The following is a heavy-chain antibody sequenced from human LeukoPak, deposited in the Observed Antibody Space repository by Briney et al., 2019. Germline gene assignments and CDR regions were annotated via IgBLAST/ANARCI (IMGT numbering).Heavy chain of an antibody. J-gene: IGHJ5*02. Sequence: GGSLRLFCADSGFTFSSYAMGWVRQAPGKGLEWVSSLSGSDDSAHYADSVKGRFTLSRDNSKNTLYLQMNSLRVEGTAVYYCAITLGVLEWIAWGQGTLVTVSS. D-gene: IGHD2-2*03. V-gene: IGHV3-23*01. CDR3: AITLGVLEWIA. CDR2: LSGSDDSA. CDR1: GFTFSSYA.